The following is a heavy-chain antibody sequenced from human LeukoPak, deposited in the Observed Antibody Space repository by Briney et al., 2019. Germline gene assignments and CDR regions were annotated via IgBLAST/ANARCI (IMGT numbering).Heavy chain of an antibody. CDR2: ISGSGGST. CDR1: GSTFSSYA. D-gene: IGHD4-11*01. Sequence: TGGSLRLSCAASGSTFSSYAMSWVRQAPGKGLEWVSAISGSGGSTYYADSVKGRFTISRDNSKNTLYLQMNSLRAEDTAVYYCAKDQGLPEDYYYGMDVWGQGTTVTVSS. J-gene: IGHJ6*02. V-gene: IGHV3-23*01. CDR3: AKDQGLPEDYYYGMDV.